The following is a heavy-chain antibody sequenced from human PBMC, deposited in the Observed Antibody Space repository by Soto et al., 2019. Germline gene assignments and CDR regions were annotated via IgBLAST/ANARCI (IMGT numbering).Heavy chain of an antibody. CDR1: GYTFTTSY. CDR2: INPSIDTT. D-gene: IGHD3-10*01. Sequence: QVQLVQSGAEVKKPGASVKISCKASGYTFTTSYMHWVRQAPGQGLEWMGIINPSIDTTTYAQRFRGRVTMTKDTSTSTFYMELSGLRSEDTAIYSCARESTLSASGSSKYGTPLFHDYWGQGPLVTVSS. J-gene: IGHJ4*02. CDR3: ARESTLSASGSSKYGTPLFHDY. V-gene: IGHV1-46*01.